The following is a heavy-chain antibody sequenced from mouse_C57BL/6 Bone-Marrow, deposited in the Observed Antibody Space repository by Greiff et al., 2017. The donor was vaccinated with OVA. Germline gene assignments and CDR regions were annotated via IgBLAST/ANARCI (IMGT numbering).Heavy chain of an antibody. CDR1: GYTFTSYW. CDR3: ARSEYYGSSPRFAY. J-gene: IGHJ3*01. V-gene: IGHV1-50*01. Sequence: QVQLQQPGAELVKPGASVKLSCKASGYTFTSYWMQWVKQRPGQGLEWIGEIGPSDSYTNYNQKFKGKATLTVDPSSSTAYMQLSSLTSEDSAVYYCARSEYYGSSPRFAYWGQGTLVTVSA. CDR2: IGPSDSYT. D-gene: IGHD1-1*01.